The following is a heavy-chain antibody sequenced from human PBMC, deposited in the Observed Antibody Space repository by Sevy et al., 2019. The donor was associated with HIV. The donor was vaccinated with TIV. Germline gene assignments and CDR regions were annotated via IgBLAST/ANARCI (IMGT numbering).Heavy chain of an antibody. CDR1: GFTVSRYT. CDR2: FCFGDGSM. V-gene: IGHV3-23*01. Sequence: GGSLRLSCAASGFTVSRYTMTWVRQAPGKGLEWVSTFCFGDGSMNYADSAKGRFTISRDNSKDTLYLQMNNLRAEDTAMYYCVREGCTKPHDFWGQGTLVTVSS. D-gene: IGHD2-8*01. CDR3: VREGCTKPHDF. J-gene: IGHJ4*02.